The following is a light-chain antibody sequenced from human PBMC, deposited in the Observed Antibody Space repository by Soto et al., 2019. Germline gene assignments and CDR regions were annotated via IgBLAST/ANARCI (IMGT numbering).Light chain of an antibody. V-gene: IGKV1-5*01. CDR2: HAY. CDR3: LQDYDYPRT. Sequence: DIQMTQSPSTLSASVGDRVTLTCRASQSISSWLAWYQQKPGKAPKLLIYHAYSLQSGVPSRFSGRGSGTDFTLTISSLQPEDFATYYCLQDYDYPRTFGQGTKVDIK. CDR1: QSISSW. J-gene: IGKJ1*01.